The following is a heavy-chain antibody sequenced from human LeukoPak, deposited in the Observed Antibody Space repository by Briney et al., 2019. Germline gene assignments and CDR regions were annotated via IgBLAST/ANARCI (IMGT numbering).Heavy chain of an antibody. Sequence: SETLSLTCTVSGGSISSHYWSWIRQPPGKGLEWIGYIYYSGSTNYNPSLKSRVTISVDTSKNQFSLRLSSVTAADTAVYYCASGTYYYDSTGFYYYYYGVHVWGQGTTVTVSS. CDR2: IYYSGST. J-gene: IGHJ6*02. CDR3: ASGTYYYDSTGFYYYYYGVHV. V-gene: IGHV4-59*08. CDR1: GGSISSHY. D-gene: IGHD3-22*01.